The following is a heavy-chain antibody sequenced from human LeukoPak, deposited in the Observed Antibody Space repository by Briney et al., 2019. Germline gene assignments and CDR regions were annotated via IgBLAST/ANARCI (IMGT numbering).Heavy chain of an antibody. D-gene: IGHD3-16*01. CDR2: INQSGGT. Sequence: PSETLSLTCAVYGGSFSDYSWTWIRQPPGKGLEWIGEINQSGGTNHNPSLMSRVIMSVDTSKNQISLKVSSVTAADTAVYYCARALWRRAERATPPSYYMDVWGKGTTVTVSS. CDR1: GGSFSDYS. J-gene: IGHJ6*03. CDR3: ARALWRRAERATPPSYYMDV. V-gene: IGHV4-34*01.